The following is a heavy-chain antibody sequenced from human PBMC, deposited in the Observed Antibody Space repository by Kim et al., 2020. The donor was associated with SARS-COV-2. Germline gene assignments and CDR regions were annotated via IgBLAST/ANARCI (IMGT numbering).Heavy chain of an antibody. D-gene: IGHD6-19*01. CDR3: AKNMYSSGREYFQH. CDR1: GFTFDDYA. J-gene: IGHJ1*01. V-gene: IGHV3-43*02. Sequence: GGSLRLSCAASGFTFDDYAMHWVRQAPGKGLEWVSLISGDGGSTYYEDSVKGRFTISRENSKNSMYLQMKSLRTEDNALYYCAKNMYSSGREYFQHWGQGTLVTVSS. CDR2: ISGDGGST.